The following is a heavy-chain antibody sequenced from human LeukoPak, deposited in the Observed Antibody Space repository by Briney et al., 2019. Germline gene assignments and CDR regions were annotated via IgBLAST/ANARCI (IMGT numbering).Heavy chain of an antibody. V-gene: IGHV3-30*02. J-gene: IGHJ6*03. CDR2: IRYDGSNK. CDR1: GFTFSSYG. CDR3: AKIGLSSGWADYYYYYMDV. D-gene: IGHD6-19*01. Sequence: GRSLRLSCAASGFTFSSYGMHWVRQAPGKGLEWVAFIRYDGSNKYYADSVKGRFTISRDNSKNTLYLQMNSLRAEDTAVYYCAKIGLSSGWADYYYYYMDVWGKGTTVTISS.